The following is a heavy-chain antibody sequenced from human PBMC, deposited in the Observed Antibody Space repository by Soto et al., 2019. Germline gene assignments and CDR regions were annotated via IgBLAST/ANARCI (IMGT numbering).Heavy chain of an antibody. J-gene: IGHJ5*02. Sequence: SETLSLTCTVSGFSISSYYWSWIRQPPGKGLEWIGYIYYSGSTNYNPSLKSRVTISVDTSKNQFSLKLSSVTAADTAVYYCARHLPQSGYDWWWFDPWGQGTLVTVSS. D-gene: IGHD5-12*01. V-gene: IGHV4-59*08. CDR3: ARHLPQSGYDWWWFDP. CDR1: GFSISSYY. CDR2: IYYSGST.